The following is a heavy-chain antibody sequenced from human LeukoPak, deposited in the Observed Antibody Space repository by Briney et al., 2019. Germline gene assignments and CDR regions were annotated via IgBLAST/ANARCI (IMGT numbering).Heavy chain of an antibody. D-gene: IGHD3-22*01. CDR3: VVTMIVVAPSPFDY. J-gene: IGHJ4*02. CDR2: MYYSGSS. V-gene: IGHV4-39*01. CDR1: GGSISSSSYY. Sequence: PSETLSLTCNVSGGSISSSSYYWGWIRQPPGKGLEWIGSMYYSGSSYYNPSLKSRVTISVDTSKNQFSLKLSSVTAADTAVYYCVVTMIVVAPSPFDYWGQGTLVTVSS.